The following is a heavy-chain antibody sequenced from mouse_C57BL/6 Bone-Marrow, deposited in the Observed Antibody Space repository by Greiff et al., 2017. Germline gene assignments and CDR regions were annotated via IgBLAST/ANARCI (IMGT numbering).Heavy chain of an antibody. J-gene: IGHJ3*01. V-gene: IGHV5-6*02. D-gene: IGHD1-1*01. CDR3: ARQYYGSCTWCAY. CDR1: GFTFSSYG. Sequence: DVKLVESGGDLVKPGGSLKLSCAASGFTFSSYGMSWVRQTPDKRLEWVATISSGGSYTYYPDSVKGRFTISRDNAKNTLYLQMSSLKSEDTAMYYCARQYYGSCTWCAYWGRGNLVTVSA. CDR2: ISSGGSYT.